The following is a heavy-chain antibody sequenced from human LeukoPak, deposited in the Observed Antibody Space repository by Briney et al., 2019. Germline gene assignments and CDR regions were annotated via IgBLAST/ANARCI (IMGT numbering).Heavy chain of an antibody. CDR1: GFTLSSNY. V-gene: IGHV3-66*02. J-gene: IGHJ3*02. D-gene: IGHD6-19*01. CDR3: ARMSSGWSRAFDI. CDR2: IYSGGST. Sequence: GGSLRLSCAASGFTLSSNYMSWVRQAPGKGLEGVSVIYSGGSTYYADSVTGRFTISRDNSKNTLYLQMNSLRAEDTAVYYCARMSSGWSRAFDIWGQGTMVTVSS.